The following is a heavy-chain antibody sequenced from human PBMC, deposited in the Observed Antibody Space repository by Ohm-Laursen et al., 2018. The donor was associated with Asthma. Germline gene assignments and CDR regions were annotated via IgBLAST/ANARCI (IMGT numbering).Heavy chain of an antibody. CDR1: GGTFSSYA. CDR2: IIPIFGTA. CDR3: ARDSSGYSALQH. Sequence: AASVKVSCKASGGTFSSYAISWVRQAPGQGLEWMGGIIPIFGTANYAQKFQGRVTITADESTSTAYMELSSLRSEDTAVYYCARDSSGYSALQHWGQGTLVTVSS. J-gene: IGHJ1*01. V-gene: IGHV1-69*13. D-gene: IGHD3-22*01.